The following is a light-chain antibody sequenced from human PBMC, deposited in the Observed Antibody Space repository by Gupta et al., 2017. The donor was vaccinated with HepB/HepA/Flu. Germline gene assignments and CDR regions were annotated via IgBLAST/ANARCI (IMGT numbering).Light chain of an antibody. J-gene: IGKJ1*01. V-gene: IGKV1-5*03. CDR2: KAS. CDR1: QSIDIW. CDR3: QQYETHPT. Sequence: DIHMTQSPSTLSASVGDRITITCRASQSIDIWLAWYQQKSGKAPNLLIYKASTLLSGVSSRFSGGGSGTEFTLTSSSLQPDDFATYYCQQYETHPTFGQGTKVEIK.